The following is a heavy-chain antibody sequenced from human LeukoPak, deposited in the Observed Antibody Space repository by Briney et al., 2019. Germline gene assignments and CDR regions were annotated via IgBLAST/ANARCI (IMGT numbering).Heavy chain of an antibody. CDR1: GGTFSSYA. D-gene: IGHD2-2*01. Sequence: SVKVSCKASGGTFSSYAISWVRQAPGQGLEWMGRIIPILGIANYAQKFQGRVTITADESTSTAYMELSSLRSEDTAVYYCARDPRYCSSTSCYDNWFDPWGQGTLVTVSS. CDR2: IIPILGIA. V-gene: IGHV1-69*04. CDR3: ARDPRYCSSTSCYDNWFDP. J-gene: IGHJ5*02.